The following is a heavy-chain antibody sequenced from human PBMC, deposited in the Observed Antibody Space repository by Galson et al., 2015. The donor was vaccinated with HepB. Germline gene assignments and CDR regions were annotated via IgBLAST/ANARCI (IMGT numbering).Heavy chain of an antibody. J-gene: IGHJ4*02. CDR2: IIPILGIA. Sequence: SVKVSCKASGGTFSSYAISWVRQAPGQGLEWMGRIIPILGIANYAQKFQGRVTITADKSTSTAYMELSSLRSEDTAVYYCAIEDYDSGGYTLTGVTHDYWGQGTLVTVSS. CDR3: AIEDYDSGGYTLTGVTHDY. V-gene: IGHV1-69*04. CDR1: GGTFSSYA. D-gene: IGHD3-22*01.